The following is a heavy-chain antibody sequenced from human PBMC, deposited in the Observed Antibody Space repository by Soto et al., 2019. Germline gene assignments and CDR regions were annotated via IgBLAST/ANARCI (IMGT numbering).Heavy chain of an antibody. CDR2: KGASGNT. CDR3: TKGGGGDY. CDR1: GFTFNIYA. J-gene: IGHJ4*02. Sequence: GGSLRLSCAASGFTFNIYAMSWVRQAPGKGLEWVSAKGASGNTFYANSVRGRFTISRDNSKTTLYLQMDSLRAEDTAVYYCTKGGGGDYWGQGTLVTVSS. V-gene: IGHV3-23*01. D-gene: IGHD3-16*01.